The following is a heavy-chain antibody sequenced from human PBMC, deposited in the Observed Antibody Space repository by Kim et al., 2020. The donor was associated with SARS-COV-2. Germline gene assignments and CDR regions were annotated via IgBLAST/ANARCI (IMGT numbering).Heavy chain of an antibody. V-gene: IGHV4-34*01. Sequence: TNHPALKSRVTISVDTSKNQFSLKLSSVTAAATAVYYCARGVGAARRIDYWGQGTLVTVSS. J-gene: IGHJ4*02. CDR3: ARGVGAARRIDY. D-gene: IGHD1-26*01.